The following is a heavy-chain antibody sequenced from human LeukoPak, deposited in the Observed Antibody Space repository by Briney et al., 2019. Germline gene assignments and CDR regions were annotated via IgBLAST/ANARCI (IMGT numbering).Heavy chain of an antibody. D-gene: IGHD2-2*01. V-gene: IGHV3-30*18. Sequence: PGGSLRLSCVVSGFTFSSYWMSWVRQAPGKGLEWVAVISYDGRNKHYPDSVKGRFTISRDISTDTLWLQMDSLRTEDTAVYYCAKGPLRGTAAAIDYWGQGTLVTVSS. CDR1: GFTFSSYW. CDR3: AKGPLRGTAAAIDY. J-gene: IGHJ4*02. CDR2: ISYDGRNK.